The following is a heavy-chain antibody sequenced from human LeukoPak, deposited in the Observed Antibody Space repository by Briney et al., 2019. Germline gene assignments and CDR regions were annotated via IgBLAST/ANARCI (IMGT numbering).Heavy chain of an antibody. Sequence: SETLSLTCAVYGGSFSGYYWSWIRQPPGKGLEWIGEINHSGSTNYNPSLKSRVTISVDTSKNQFSLKLSSVTAADTAVYYCFGKSPCPGFDYWGQGTLVTVSS. CDR1: GGSFSGYY. CDR2: INHSGST. J-gene: IGHJ4*02. V-gene: IGHV4-34*01. D-gene: IGHD3-16*01. CDR3: FGKSPCPGFDY.